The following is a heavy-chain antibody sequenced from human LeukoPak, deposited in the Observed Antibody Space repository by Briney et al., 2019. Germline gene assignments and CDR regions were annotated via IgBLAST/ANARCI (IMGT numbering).Heavy chain of an antibody. CDR2: IYYSGST. J-gene: IGHJ4*02. CDR1: GGSISSGDYY. CDR3: ARDRKDYYDSSGYYGVFDY. D-gene: IGHD3-22*01. Sequence: SQTLSLTYTVSGGSISSGDYYWSWIRQPPGKGLEWIGYIYYSGSTYYNPSLKSRVTISVDTSKNQFSLKLSSATAADTAVYYCARDRKDYYDSSGYYGVFDYWGQGTLVTVSS. V-gene: IGHV4-30-4*01.